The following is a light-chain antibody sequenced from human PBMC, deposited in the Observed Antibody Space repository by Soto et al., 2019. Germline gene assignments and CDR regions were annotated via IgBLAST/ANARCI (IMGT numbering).Light chain of an antibody. CDR3: QQSNSYWT. Sequence: DIQMTQSPSTLSASVGDRVIITCRASQSISSWLAWYQQKPGKAPKLLIYDASSLESGVPSRLSGSGSGTEFTLTISSLQPDDFATYYCQQSNSYWTFGQGTKVDIK. J-gene: IGKJ1*01. V-gene: IGKV1-5*01. CDR2: DAS. CDR1: QSISSW.